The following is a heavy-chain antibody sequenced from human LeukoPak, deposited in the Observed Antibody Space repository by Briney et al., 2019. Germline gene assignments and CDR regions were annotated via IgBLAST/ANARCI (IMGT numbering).Heavy chain of an antibody. J-gene: IGHJ6*03. CDR1: GFTFSSYS. Sequence: GGSLRLSCAASGFTFSSYSMNWVRQAPGKGLEWVSSISSSSSYIYYADSVKGRFTISRDNAKNSLYLQMNSLRAEDTAVCYCAREISLWQTYYYYYMDVWGKGTTVTVSS. D-gene: IGHD3-16*01. CDR2: ISSSSSYI. CDR3: AREISLWQTYYYYYMDV. V-gene: IGHV3-21*01.